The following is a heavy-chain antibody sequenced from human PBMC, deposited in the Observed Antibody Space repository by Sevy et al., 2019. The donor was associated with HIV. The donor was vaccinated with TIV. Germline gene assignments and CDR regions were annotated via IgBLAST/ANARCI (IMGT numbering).Heavy chain of an antibody. CDR3: AKDRVWELGDAFDI. J-gene: IGHJ3*02. Sequence: GGSLRLSCAASGFTFSSYAMNWVRQAPGKGLEWVSGLSGYGGSTNYADSVKGRFTISRDNSKNTLYLQMNSLRAEDTAIYYCAKDRVWELGDAFDIWGQGTMVTVSS. D-gene: IGHD1-26*01. CDR2: LSGYGGST. CDR1: GFTFSSYA. V-gene: IGHV3-23*01.